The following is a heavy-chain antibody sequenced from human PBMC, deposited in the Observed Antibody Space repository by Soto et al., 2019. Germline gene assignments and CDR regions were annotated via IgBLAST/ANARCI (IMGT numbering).Heavy chain of an antibody. D-gene: IGHD4-4*01. CDR2: IWFDGSNK. CDR3: TRDRDSRRGWDYFDH. Sequence: QVQLVESGGGVVQPGTSLRLSCAVSGFTSSGYGMHWVRQAPGKGLEWVAVIWFDGSNKNYADSVKGRFTISRDDSKNTLYLQMNSLRAEDTAVYYCTRDRDSRRGWDYFDHWGQGTLVTVSS. J-gene: IGHJ4*02. V-gene: IGHV3-33*01. CDR1: GFTSSGYG.